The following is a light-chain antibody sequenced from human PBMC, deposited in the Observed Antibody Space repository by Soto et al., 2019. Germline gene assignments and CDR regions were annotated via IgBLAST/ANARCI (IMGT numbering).Light chain of an antibody. CDR3: QQRSNWPT. CDR2: GAS. V-gene: IGKV3-15*01. J-gene: IGKJ1*01. CDR1: QSVRSN. Sequence: EIVMTQSPATLSASPGERATLSCRASQSVRSNLAWYQQKPGQAPRLLIYGASTRATGIPARFSGSGSGTEFTLSIGSLQSEDFAVYYCQQRSNWPTFGQGTKVDIK.